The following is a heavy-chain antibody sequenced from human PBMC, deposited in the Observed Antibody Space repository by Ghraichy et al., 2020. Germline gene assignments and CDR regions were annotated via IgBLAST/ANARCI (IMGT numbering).Heavy chain of an antibody. CDR2: IKHDGSAT. CDR1: GFSFTDYW. D-gene: IGHD6-19*01. Sequence: GGSLRLSCAASGFSFTDYWMIWVRQAPGKGLECVANIKHDGSATNYVDSVKGRFTISRDNAQNSVFLQMNSLGAEDTAVYYCVRVGHCSGSGCQGRDWFDPWCQGTLVTVSS. CDR3: VRVGHCSGSGCQGRDWFDP. J-gene: IGHJ5*02. V-gene: IGHV3-7*01.